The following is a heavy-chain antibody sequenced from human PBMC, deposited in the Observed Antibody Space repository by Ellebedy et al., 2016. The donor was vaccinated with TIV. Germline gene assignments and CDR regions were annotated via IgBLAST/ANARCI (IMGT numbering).Heavy chain of an antibody. D-gene: IGHD3-16*01. V-gene: IGHV6-1*01. J-gene: IGHJ6*02. CDR2: TYYMSKWNN. CDR3: ARGWFGSGMGV. Sequence: SQTLSLTCVISGDSVSTDIGWNWIRQSPSRGLEWLGRTYYMSKWNNDYAVSLKSRITINPDPSKNQFSLQLNSVIPDDTAVYYCARGWFGSGMGVWGQGTTVTVSS. CDR1: GDSVSTDIG.